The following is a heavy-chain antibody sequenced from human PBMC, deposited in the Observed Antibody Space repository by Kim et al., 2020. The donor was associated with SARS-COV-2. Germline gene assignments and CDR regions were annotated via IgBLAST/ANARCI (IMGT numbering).Heavy chain of an antibody. Sequence: TYYNPSLKSRVSISVDTSKNQFSLKLSSVTAADTAVYYCARGSGNYSPCDYWGQGTLVTVSS. V-gene: IGHV4-30-2*01. J-gene: IGHJ4*02. CDR3: ARGSGNYSPCDY. D-gene: IGHD1-26*01. CDR2: T.